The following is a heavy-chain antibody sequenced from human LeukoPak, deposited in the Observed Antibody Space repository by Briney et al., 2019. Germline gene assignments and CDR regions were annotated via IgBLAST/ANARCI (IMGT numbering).Heavy chain of an antibody. D-gene: IGHD3-3*01. Sequence: SQTLSLTCTVSGGSISSGDYYWSWIRQPPGKGLEWIGYIYYSGSTYYNPSLKSRVTISVDTSKNQFSLKLSSVTAADTAVYYCARAPSYYDFWSGYYWLDYWGQGTLVTVSS. CDR3: ARAPSYYDFWSGYYWLDY. J-gene: IGHJ4*02. CDR2: IYYSGST. CDR1: GGSISSGDYY. V-gene: IGHV4-30-4*08.